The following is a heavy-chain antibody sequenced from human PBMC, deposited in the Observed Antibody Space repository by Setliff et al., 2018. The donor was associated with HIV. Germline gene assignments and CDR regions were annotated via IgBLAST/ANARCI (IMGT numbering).Heavy chain of an antibody. J-gene: IGHJ6*03. V-gene: IGHV4-31*03. D-gene: IGHD3-3*01. CDR1: GGSISSGGYY. CDR2: IYYNGST. CDR3: ARCYYNFWSGYPLDYMDV. Sequence: SETLSLTCTVSGGSISSGGYYWSWIRQHPGKGPEWIGYIYYNGSTYYNPSLKSRVSMSVDTSKDQVSLKLSSVTAADTAVYYCARCYYNFWSGYPLDYMDVWGKGTAVTVSS.